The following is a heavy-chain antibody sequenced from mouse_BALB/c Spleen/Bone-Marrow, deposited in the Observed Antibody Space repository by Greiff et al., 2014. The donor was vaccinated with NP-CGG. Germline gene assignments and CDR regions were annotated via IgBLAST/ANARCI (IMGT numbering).Heavy chain of an antibody. V-gene: IGHV2-2*02. Sequence: VKLVESGPGLVQPSQSLSITCTVSGFSLTSYGVHWVRQSPGKGLDWLGVIWSGGSTDYNAAFISRLSIIKDNSKSQVFFKMNSLQANDTAIYYCARKGDAWFAYWGQGTLVTVSA. CDR3: ARKGDAWFAY. CDR1: GFSLTSYG. D-gene: IGHD3-3*01. CDR2: IWSGGST. J-gene: IGHJ3*01.